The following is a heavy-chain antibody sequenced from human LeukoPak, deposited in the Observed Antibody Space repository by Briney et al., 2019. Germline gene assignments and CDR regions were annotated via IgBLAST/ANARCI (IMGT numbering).Heavy chain of an antibody. V-gene: IGHV3-11*01. CDR3: AKDENVVVPAAIPHQNWFDP. D-gene: IGHD2-2*02. CDR1: GFTVSSNY. Sequence: GGSLRLSCAASGFTVSSNYMSWVRQAPGKGLEWVSYISSSGSTIYYADSVKGRFTISRDNAKNSLYLQMNSLRAEDTAVYYCAKDENVVVPAAIPHQNWFDPWGQGTLVTVSS. J-gene: IGHJ5*02. CDR2: ISSSGSTI.